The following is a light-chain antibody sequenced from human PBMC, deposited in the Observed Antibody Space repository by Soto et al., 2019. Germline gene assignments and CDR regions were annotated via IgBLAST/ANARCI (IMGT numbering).Light chain of an antibody. CDR1: LSIANS. V-gene: IGKV1-39*01. J-gene: IGKJ1*01. CDR3: QQSYTTPTWT. CDR2: AAS. Sequence: DIQMTQSPSSLSASIGDRVTSTCRASLSIANSLNWYQQRPGKAPNLLIYAASNLQSGVPSRFSGSGSGTEFTLTISSLQPEDFATYFCQQSYTTPTWTFGQGTRVEIK.